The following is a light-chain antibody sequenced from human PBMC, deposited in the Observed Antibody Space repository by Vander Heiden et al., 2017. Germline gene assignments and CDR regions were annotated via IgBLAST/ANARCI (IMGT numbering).Light chain of an antibody. CDR3: CSYAGSSTSV. CDR1: SSYVGSYNL. Sequence: QSALTQPASVSGSPGQAITISCPGTSSYVGSYNLVSWYQQHPGNAPNLMIYHGRERASGVANRFSGAKSGNTASLTISGLQAEDEADYYCCSYAGSSTSVFGGGTKLTVL. CDR2: HGR. V-gene: IGLV2-23*01. J-gene: IGLJ2*01.